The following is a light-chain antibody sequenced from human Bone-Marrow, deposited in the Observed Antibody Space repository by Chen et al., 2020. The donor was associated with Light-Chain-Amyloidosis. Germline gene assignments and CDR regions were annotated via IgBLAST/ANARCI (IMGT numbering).Light chain of an antibody. Sequence: SYELTQPPSASVPPGHTARITCTGDDLPTKYAYWYQQKPGQAPVLVIHRDTERPSGISERFSGSSSGTTATLTISGVQAEDEADYHCQSADSSGTYEVIFGGGTKLTV. CDR2: RDT. CDR3: QSADSSGTYEVI. J-gene: IGLJ2*01. CDR1: DLPTKY. V-gene: IGLV3-25*03.